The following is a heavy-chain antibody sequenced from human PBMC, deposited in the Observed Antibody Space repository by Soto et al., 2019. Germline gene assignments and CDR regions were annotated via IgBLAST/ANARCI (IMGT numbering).Heavy chain of an antibody. Sequence: GGSLRLSCAASGFTFSSYAMHWVRQAPGKGLEWVAVISYDGSNKYYADSVKGRFTISRDNSKNTLYLQMNSLRAEDTAVYYCARGPSSLTRFAYWGQGTLVTVSS. CDR2: ISYDGSNK. CDR3: ARGPSSLTRFAY. V-gene: IGHV3-30-3*01. CDR1: GFTFSSYA. D-gene: IGHD2-2*01. J-gene: IGHJ4*02.